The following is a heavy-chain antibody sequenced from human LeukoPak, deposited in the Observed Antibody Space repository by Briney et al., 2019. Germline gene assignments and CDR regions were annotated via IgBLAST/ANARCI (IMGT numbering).Heavy chain of an antibody. J-gene: IGHJ5*02. Sequence: PSETLSLTCAVSGDSVSGSYWSWIRQPPGKGLEWIGYISAISGNTNYNPSLKGRVTISVDTSKNQFSLKLSSVTAADTAVYYCARQTYSSSSGWVDPWGQGTLVTVSS. CDR1: GDSVSGSY. CDR3: ARQTYSSSSGWVDP. V-gene: IGHV4-4*09. CDR2: ISAISGNT. D-gene: IGHD6-6*01.